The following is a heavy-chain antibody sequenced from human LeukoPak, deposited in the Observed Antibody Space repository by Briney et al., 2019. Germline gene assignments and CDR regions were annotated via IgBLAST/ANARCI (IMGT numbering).Heavy chain of an antibody. V-gene: IGHV4-34*01. CDR3: ARGITMVRGVTRGNWFDP. Sequence: SETLSLTCAVYGGSLSGYYWSWIRQPPGKGLGWIGDINHSGSTNYNPSLKSRVTISVDTSKNQFSLKLRSVTAADTAVYYCARGITMVRGVTRGNWFDPWGQGTLVTVSS. D-gene: IGHD3-10*01. J-gene: IGHJ5*02. CDR1: GGSLSGYY. CDR2: INHSGST.